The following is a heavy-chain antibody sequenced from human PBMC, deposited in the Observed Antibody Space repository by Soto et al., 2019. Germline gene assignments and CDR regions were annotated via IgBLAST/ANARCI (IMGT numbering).Heavy chain of an antibody. J-gene: IGHJ4*02. D-gene: IGHD3-22*01. V-gene: IGHV4-31*03. CDR2: IYYSGNT. CDR1: GGSISSGGYY. CDR3: ARSSLGGGSSGYSSDY. Sequence: QVQLQESGPGLVKPSQTLSLTCPVSGGSISSGGYYWSWVRQHPGKGLEWIGYIYYSGNTFYNPSLKSRLTISVDTSKNQFSLKLISVTAADTAVYYCARSSLGGGSSGYSSDYWGQGTLVTVSS.